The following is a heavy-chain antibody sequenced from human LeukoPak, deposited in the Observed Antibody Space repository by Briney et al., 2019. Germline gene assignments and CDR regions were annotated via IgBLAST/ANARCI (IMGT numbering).Heavy chain of an antibody. V-gene: IGHV1-69*10. CDR3: ASSAGYRSGPTAFDI. CDR1: GGTFSIYA. Sequence: GASVTVSFTASGGTFSIYAISWVRQAPGQGLGWMGGIIPILGIANYAQKFQGRVTITADKSTSTAYMELSSLRSVDTAVYYCASSAGYRSGPTAFDIWVQGTMVTVSS. CDR2: IIPILGIA. D-gene: IGHD3-3*01. J-gene: IGHJ3*02.